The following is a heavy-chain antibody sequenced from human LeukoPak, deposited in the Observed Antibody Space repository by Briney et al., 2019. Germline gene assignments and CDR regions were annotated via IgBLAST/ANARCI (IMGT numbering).Heavy chain of an antibody. CDR1: GGSINSGSDY. CDR2: IYTNGST. CDR3: ARGGLLLWFGEPYFDY. D-gene: IGHD3-10*01. V-gene: IGHV4-61*02. Sequence: SETLSLTCTVSGGSINSGSDYWTWIRQPAGKGLEWIVRIYTNGSTYYNPSLKSRVTISVDTSKNQFSLKLSSVTAADTAVYYCARGGLLLWFGEPYFDYWGQGTLVTVSS. J-gene: IGHJ4*02.